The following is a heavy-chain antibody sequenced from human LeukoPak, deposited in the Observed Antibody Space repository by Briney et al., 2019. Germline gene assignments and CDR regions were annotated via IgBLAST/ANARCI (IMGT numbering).Heavy chain of an antibody. CDR1: GFTFSGYG. Sequence: PGGSLRLSCAASGFTFSGYGMHWVRQAPGKGLEWVALIWSDGSIQYYADSVKGRFTISRDSSKNTLYLQMNSLRAEDTAIYYCARDLAISAAGIQNWGQGTLVTVSS. V-gene: IGHV3-33*01. J-gene: IGHJ4*02. D-gene: IGHD6-13*01. CDR3: ARDLAISAAGIQN. CDR2: IWSDGSIQ.